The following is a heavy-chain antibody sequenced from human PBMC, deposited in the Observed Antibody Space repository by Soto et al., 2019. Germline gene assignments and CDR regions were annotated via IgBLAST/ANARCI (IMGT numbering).Heavy chain of an antibody. J-gene: IGHJ4*02. CDR2: ISGSGGST. Sequence: GGSLRLSCAASGFTFSSYAMSWVRQAPGKGLEWVSAISGSGGSTYYADSVKGRFTISRDNSKNTLYLQMNSLRAEDSAVYSCAKGGSPELGTGPQYYLDYWGQGTLVTVSS. V-gene: IGHV3-23*01. D-gene: IGHD3-16*01. CDR3: AKGGSPELGTGPQYYLDY. CDR1: GFTFSSYA.